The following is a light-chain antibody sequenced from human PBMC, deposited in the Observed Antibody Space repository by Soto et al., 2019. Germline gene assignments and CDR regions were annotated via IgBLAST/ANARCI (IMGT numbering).Light chain of an antibody. CDR2: TNN. Sequence: QSVLTQPPSVSGTPGQRVTISCSGSSSNIGKNTVNCYQQLPGTAPKLLIYTNNQRPSGVPDRFFGSKSGTSASLAISGLQSEDEADYYCATWDDRLTGWVFGGGTKLTVL. CDR1: SSNIGKNT. CDR3: ATWDDRLTGWV. V-gene: IGLV1-44*01. J-gene: IGLJ2*01.